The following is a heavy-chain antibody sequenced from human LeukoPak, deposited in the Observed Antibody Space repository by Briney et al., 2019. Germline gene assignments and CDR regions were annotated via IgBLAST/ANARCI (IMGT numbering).Heavy chain of an antibody. Sequence: GASVKVSCKASGGTFSSYAISWVRQAPGQGLEWMGGIIPIFGTANYAQKFQGRVTITADESTSTAYMELSSLRSEDTAVYYCARGVVGATTVVYYYYGMDVWGQGTTVTVSS. CDR2: IIPIFGTA. CDR1: GGTFSSYA. D-gene: IGHD1-26*01. V-gene: IGHV1-69*13. J-gene: IGHJ6*02. CDR3: ARGVVGATTVVYYYYGMDV.